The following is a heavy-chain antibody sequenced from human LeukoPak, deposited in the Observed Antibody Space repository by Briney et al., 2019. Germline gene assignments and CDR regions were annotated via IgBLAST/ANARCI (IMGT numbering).Heavy chain of an antibody. J-gene: IGHJ6*03. CDR1: GYTFTSYD. CDR3: ARANDYYGSGSLTESYYYYMDV. V-gene: IGHV1-8*01. Sequence: ASVKVSCKASGYTFTSYDINWVRQATGQGLEWMGWMNPNSGNTGYAQKFQGRVTMTGNTSISTAYMELSSLRSEDTAVYYCARANDYYGSGSLTESYYYYMDVWGKGTTVTVSS. D-gene: IGHD3-10*01. CDR2: MNPNSGNT.